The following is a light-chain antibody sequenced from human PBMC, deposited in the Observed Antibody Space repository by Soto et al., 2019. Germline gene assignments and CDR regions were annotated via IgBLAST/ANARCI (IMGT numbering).Light chain of an antibody. Sequence: EIVLTQSPGTLSLSPGERATLSCRASQSVTSSYLAGYQQKPGQAPRLLIDGASSSATGIPDRFSGSGSGTDFTLTLSRLEPEDFAVYYCQQYGSSPLTFGGGTKVEIK. V-gene: IGKV3-20*01. J-gene: IGKJ4*01. CDR3: QQYGSSPLT. CDR1: QSVTSSY. CDR2: GAS.